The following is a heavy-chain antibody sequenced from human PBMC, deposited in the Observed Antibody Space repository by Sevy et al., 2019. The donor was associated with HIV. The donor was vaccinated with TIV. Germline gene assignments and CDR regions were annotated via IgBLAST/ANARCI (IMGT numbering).Heavy chain of an antibody. J-gene: IGHJ5*02. CDR2: ISGTGSTI. D-gene: IGHD4-17*01. CDR1: GFTFSSSI. Sequence: GGSLRLSCAASGFTFSSSIINWVRQAPGKGLEWVSSISGTGSTIYYADSVKGRFTISRENAKNSLYLQMHSLGDEDTAVYYCARSDYGDYVGWFDPWGQGTLVTVSS. V-gene: IGHV3-48*02. CDR3: ARSDYGDYVGWFDP.